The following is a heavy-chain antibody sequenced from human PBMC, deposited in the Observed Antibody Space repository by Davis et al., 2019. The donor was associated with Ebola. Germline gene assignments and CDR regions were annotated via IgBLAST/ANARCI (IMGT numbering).Heavy chain of an antibody. J-gene: IGHJ6*02. CDR2: LGLSADT. V-gene: IGHV3-23*01. CDR1: GFVFSSYV. D-gene: IGHD3-9*01. Sequence: GGSLRLSCAASGFVFSSYVMSWVRRAPGKGLEWVSTLGLSADTYYADSVKGRFTISRDNSKNTLYLQMNGLRVEDTAIYYCAKDTSNIWFDIWGQGTTVTVSS. CDR3: AKDTSNIWFDI.